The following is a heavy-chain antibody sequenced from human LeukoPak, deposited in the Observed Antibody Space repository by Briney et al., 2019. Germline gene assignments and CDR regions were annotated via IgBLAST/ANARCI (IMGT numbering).Heavy chain of an antibody. Sequence: ASVNVSCKASGGTFSRYAISWVRQAPGQGLEWMGGIIPIFGTANYAQKFQGRVTITADESTSTAYMELSSLRSEDTAVYYCAREYYYDSSGYDYWGQGTLVTVSS. D-gene: IGHD3-22*01. J-gene: IGHJ4*02. CDR3: AREYYYDSSGYDY. CDR2: IIPIFGTA. V-gene: IGHV1-69*13. CDR1: GGTFSRYA.